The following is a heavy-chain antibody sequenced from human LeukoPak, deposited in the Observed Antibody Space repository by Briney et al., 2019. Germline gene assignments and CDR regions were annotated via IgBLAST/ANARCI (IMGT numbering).Heavy chain of an antibody. V-gene: IGHV3-30-3*01. Sequence: GGSLRLSCAASGFTFSSYAMHWVRQAPGQGLEWVAVISYDGSNKYYADSVKGRFTISRDNSKNTLYLQMNSLRAEDTAVYYCARDRFLLEDSSGYYSHDAFDIWGQGTMVTVSS. CDR1: GFTFSSYA. J-gene: IGHJ3*02. D-gene: IGHD3-22*01. CDR3: ARDRFLLEDSSGYYSHDAFDI. CDR2: ISYDGSNK.